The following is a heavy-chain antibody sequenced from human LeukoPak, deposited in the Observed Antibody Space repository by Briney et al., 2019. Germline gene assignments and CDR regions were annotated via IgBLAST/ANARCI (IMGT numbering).Heavy chain of an antibody. D-gene: IGHD3-10*01. CDR1: GFTVSGNY. CDR3: AKGKFGDPLNY. J-gene: IGHJ4*02. CDR2: IYTDGNI. V-gene: IGHV3-53*01. Sequence: GGTLRLSCTASGFTVSGNYMNWVRQAPGKGLEWVSVIYTDGNIYYADSVRGRFTISKDNSKNTVDLLMNSVRAEDTALYFCAKGKFGDPLNYWGQGTLVTVSS.